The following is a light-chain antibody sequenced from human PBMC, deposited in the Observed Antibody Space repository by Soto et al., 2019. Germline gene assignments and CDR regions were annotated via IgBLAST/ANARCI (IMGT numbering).Light chain of an antibody. J-gene: IGKJ1*01. V-gene: IGKV3-15*01. CDR2: DAS. CDR1: QSVRGK. Sequence: EKVRSQPPATLSVSPGEKDPTSSRPSQSVRGKLAWYQQIPGQAPRLLIYDASTRAPGVPARFSGSGSGTQFTLTISTLKSEDFAVYSCQHYNNWPAFGQGTKVEIK. CDR3: QHYNNWPA.